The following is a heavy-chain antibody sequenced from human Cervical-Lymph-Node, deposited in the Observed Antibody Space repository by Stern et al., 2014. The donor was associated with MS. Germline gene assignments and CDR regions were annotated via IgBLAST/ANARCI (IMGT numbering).Heavy chain of an antibody. CDR1: GFTFSTYA. CDR2: ISNDGSAN. Sequence: QVQLVESGAGVVQPGRSLSLSCAASGFTFSTYAMNWVRQAPGQGPEWLAAISNDGSANYEADSVKGGFTISRDNSKNSLYVQMNSLRAEDTAVYYGAKGSAVRFLGWLPPREDYFDYWGQGTLVTVSS. J-gene: IGHJ4*02. CDR3: AKGSAVRFLGWLPPREDYFDY. D-gene: IGHD3-3*01. V-gene: IGHV3-30*18.